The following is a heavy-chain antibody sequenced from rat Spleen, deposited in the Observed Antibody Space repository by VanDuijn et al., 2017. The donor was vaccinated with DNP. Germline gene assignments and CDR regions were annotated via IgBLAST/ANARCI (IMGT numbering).Heavy chain of an antibody. J-gene: IGHJ2*01. V-gene: IGHV5-19*01. CDR1: GLTFSNYG. CDR3: ARWNSGHFDY. D-gene: IGHD4-3*01. Sequence: EVQLVESGGDLVQPGRSLKLSCAVSGLTFSNYGMHWIRQAPTKGLEWVASISPSGRSTYYRDSVKGQFTISRDNAKNTLYLQMSSLRSEDMATYYCARWNSGHFDYWGQGVMVTVS. CDR2: ISPSGRST.